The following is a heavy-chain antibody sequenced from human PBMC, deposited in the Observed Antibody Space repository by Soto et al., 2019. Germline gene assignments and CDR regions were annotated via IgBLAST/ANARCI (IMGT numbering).Heavy chain of an antibody. CDR3: ARDFVVGGPTINYYYGMDV. Sequence: GGSLRLSCAASEFTFSSYAMSWVRQAPGKGLEWVSGISGSGGSTYYADSVKGRFTISRDNSKNMLYLQMNSLRAEDTAVYYCARDFVVGGPTINYYYGMDVWGQGTTVT. CDR2: ISGSGGST. V-gene: IGHV3-23*01. D-gene: IGHD1-26*01. J-gene: IGHJ6*02. CDR1: EFTFSSYA.